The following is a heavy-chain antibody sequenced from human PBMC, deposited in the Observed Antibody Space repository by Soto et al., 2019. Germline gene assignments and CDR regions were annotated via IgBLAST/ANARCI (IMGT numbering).Heavy chain of an antibody. CDR2: INPNSGGT. D-gene: IGHD2-2*01. J-gene: IGHJ5*02. CDR1: GYTFTGYY. V-gene: IGHV1-2*02. Sequence: ASVKVSCKASGYTFTGYYMHWVRQAPGQGLEWMGWINPNSGGTNYAQKFQGRVTMTRDTSISTAYMELSRLRSDDTAVYYCARVVPGAEAWFGPWGQGTLVTVSS. CDR3: ARVVPGAEAWFGP.